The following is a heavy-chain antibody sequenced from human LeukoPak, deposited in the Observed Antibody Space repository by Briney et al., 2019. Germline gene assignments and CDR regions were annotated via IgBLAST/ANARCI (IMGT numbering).Heavy chain of an antibody. J-gene: IGHJ6*02. D-gene: IGHD3-9*01. CDR3: ARDLLDYDILTGYYSVCYGMDV. CDR2: ISSSSSYI. Sequence: PGGSLRLSCAASGFTFSSYSMNWVRQAPGKGLEWVSSISSSSSYIYYADSVKGRFTISRDNAKNSLYLQMNSLRAEDTAVYYCARDLLDYDILTGYYSVCYGMDVWGQGTTVTVSS. CDR1: GFTFSSYS. V-gene: IGHV3-21*01.